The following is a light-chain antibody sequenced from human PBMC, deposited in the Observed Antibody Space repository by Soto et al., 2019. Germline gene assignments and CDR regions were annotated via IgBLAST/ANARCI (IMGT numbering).Light chain of an antibody. CDR2: EVS. V-gene: IGLV2-8*01. Sequence: QSALTQPPSASGSPGQSVTISCTGTSSDVGGYNCVSWYQQHPGKAPKLMIYEVSKRPSGVPDSFSGSKSGNTASLTVSGLQAEDEADYYCSSYAGSNIPVVFGGGTKLTVL. CDR1: SSDVGGYNC. J-gene: IGLJ2*01. CDR3: SSYAGSNIPVV.